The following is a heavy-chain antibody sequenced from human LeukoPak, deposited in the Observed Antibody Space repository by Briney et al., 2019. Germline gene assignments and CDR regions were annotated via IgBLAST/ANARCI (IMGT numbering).Heavy chain of an antibody. V-gene: IGHV3-23*01. J-gene: IGHJ5*02. CDR1: GFTFSSYA. CDR3: ARSPGGSGWTGWFDP. Sequence: PGGSLRLSCAASGFTFSSYAMSWVRQASGKGLEWVSAISGSGGSTYYADSVKGRFTISRDNSKNTLYLQMNSLRAEDTAVYYCARSPGGSGWTGWFDPWGQGTLVTVSS. D-gene: IGHD6-19*01. CDR2: ISGSGGST.